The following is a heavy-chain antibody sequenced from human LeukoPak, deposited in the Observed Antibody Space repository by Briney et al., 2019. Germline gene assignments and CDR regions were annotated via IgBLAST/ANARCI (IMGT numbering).Heavy chain of an antibody. CDR3: ARVAYDSSGRYYFDY. Sequence: ASVKVSCKASGYTFTSYDINWVRQAPGQGLEWMGWMNPNSGNTGYAQKFQGRVTMTRNTSISTAYMELSSLRSEDTAVYYCARVAYDSSGRYYFDYWGQGTLVTVSS. J-gene: IGHJ4*02. V-gene: IGHV1-8*01. CDR2: MNPNSGNT. CDR1: GYTFTSYD. D-gene: IGHD3-22*01.